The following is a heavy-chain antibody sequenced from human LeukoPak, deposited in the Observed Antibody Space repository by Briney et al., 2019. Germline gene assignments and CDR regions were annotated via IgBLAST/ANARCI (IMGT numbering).Heavy chain of an antibody. J-gene: IGHJ4*02. CDR3: AKGTDTAMVYYFDY. D-gene: IGHD5-18*01. CDR1: GFTLGTYA. V-gene: IGHV3-64*01. Sequence: PGGSLRLSCAASGFTLGTYAMHWVRQAPGRGLEYVSSISSNGGFTYYANSVKGRFTISRDNSKNMLYLQMNSLRAEDMALYYCAKGTDTAMVYYFDYWGQGTLVTVSS. CDR2: ISSNGGFT.